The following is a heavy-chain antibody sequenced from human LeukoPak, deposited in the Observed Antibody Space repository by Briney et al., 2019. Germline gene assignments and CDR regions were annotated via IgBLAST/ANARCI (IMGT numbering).Heavy chain of an antibody. J-gene: IGHJ4*02. CDR1: GFTFSSYG. D-gene: IGHD1-26*01. CDR3: AKDRHPFSGGTYMDY. CDR2: ISYDGSNK. Sequence: GSLRLSCAASGFTFSSYGMHWVRQAPGKGLEWVAVISYDGSNKYYADSVKGRFTISRDNSKNTLYLQMNSLRAEDTAVYYCAKDRHPFSGGTYMDYWGQGTLVTVSS. V-gene: IGHV3-30*18.